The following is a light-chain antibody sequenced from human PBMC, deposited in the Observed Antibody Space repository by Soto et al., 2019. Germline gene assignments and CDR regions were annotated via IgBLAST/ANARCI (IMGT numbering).Light chain of an antibody. CDR2: AAS. V-gene: IGKV1-9*01. CDR1: QGISSY. CDR3: QQLNSYPPAT. J-gene: IGKJ3*01. Sequence: IQLTQSPSSLSASVGDRVTITCRASQGISSYLAWYQQKPGKAPKLLIYAASTLQSGVPSRFSGSGSGTDSTLTISSLQPEDFATYYCQQLNSYPPATFGPGTKVDIK.